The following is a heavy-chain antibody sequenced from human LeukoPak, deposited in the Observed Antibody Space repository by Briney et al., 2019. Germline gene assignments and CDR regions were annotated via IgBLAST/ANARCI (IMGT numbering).Heavy chain of an antibody. D-gene: IGHD3-10*01. V-gene: IGHV3-48*04. J-gene: IGHJ6*03. CDR2: ISSSSSTI. Sequence: GGSLRLSCAASGFTFSSYSMNWVCQAPGKGLEWVSYISSSSSTIYYADSVKGRFTISRDNAKNSLYLQMNSLRAEDTAVYYCARAGFGGDYYYYYYMDVWGKGTTVTVSS. CDR1: GFTFSSYS. CDR3: ARAGFGGDYYYYYYMDV.